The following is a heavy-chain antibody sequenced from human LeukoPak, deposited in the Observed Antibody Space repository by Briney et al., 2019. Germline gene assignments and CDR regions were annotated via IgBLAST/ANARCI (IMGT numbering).Heavy chain of an antibody. D-gene: IGHD2-21*01. CDR2: ISGTGGTT. CDR1: GFTFSNYA. J-gene: IGHJ5*02. Sequence: GGSLRLSCAASGFTFSNYAMTWVRQAPGKGLEWVSAISGTGGTTYYTVSVKGRFTISRDNSKNTLYLQMNGLRAEDTALYYSAFELPPNRFDPWGQGTLVTVSS. V-gene: IGHV3-23*01. CDR3: AFELPPNRFDP.